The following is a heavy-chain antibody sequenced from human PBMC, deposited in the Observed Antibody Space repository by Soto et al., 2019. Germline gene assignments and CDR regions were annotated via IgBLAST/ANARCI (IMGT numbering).Heavy chain of an antibody. CDR1: GGRISTSGYD. V-gene: IGHV4-31*03. J-gene: IGHJ4*02. CDR3: ARSGYSYGPNPLLY. CDR2: IYYSGST. D-gene: IGHD5-18*01. Sequence: PSDAVPSPYIIAGGRISTSGYDRSWIRQHPGKGLEWIGYIYYSGSTYYNPSLKSRVTISVDTSKNQFSLKLSSVTAADTAVYYCARSGYSYGPNPLLYWGQG.